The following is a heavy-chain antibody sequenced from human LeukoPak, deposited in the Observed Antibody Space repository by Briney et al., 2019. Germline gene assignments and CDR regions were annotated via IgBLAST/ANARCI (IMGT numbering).Heavy chain of an antibody. V-gene: IGHV4-34*01. CDR1: GGSFSGYY. J-gene: IGHJ4*02. Sequence: SETPSLTCAVYGGSFSGYYWSWIRQPPGKGLEWIGEINHSGSTNYNPSLKSRVTISVDTSKNQFSLKLSSVTAADTAVYYCARGRSAAFGGVIVNRRTGYFDYWGQGTLVTVSS. D-gene: IGHD3-16*02. CDR2: INHSGST. CDR3: ARGRSAAFGGVIVNRRTGYFDY.